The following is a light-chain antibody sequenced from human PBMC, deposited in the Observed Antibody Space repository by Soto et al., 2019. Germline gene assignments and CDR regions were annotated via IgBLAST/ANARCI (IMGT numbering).Light chain of an antibody. Sequence: EIVMTQSPATLSVSPGERATLSCRASQSVSSNLAWYQQKPGQAPRLLIYGASTRATGIPARCSGSGSGTEITITIRSRQAEDFAVYYCQQYNNWPRTFGQGTKVEIK. CDR3: QQYNNWPRT. CDR2: GAS. V-gene: IGKV3-15*01. CDR1: QSVSSN. J-gene: IGKJ1*01.